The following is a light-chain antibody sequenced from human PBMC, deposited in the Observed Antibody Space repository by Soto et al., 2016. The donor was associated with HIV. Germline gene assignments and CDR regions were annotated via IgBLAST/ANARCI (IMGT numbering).Light chain of an antibody. Sequence: DIQMTQSPSTLSASVGDRVTITCRASQSISTWLAWYQQKPGKAPNLLIYKASTLDSGVPSRFSGSGSGTEFTLTISSLQPADFATYYCQQYNSYPWTFGQGTKVEI. CDR2: KAS. CDR1: QSISTW. J-gene: IGKJ1*01. V-gene: IGKV1-5*03. CDR3: QQYNSYPWT.